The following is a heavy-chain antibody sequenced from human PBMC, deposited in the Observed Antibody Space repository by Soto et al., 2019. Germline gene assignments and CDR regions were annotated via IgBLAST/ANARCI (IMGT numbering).Heavy chain of an antibody. CDR3: ASEKPRPDFFEY. CDR1: GFTFSSQA. D-gene: IGHD6-6*01. CDR2: VSHDGNTQ. J-gene: IGHJ4*02. V-gene: IGHV3-30-3*01. Sequence: QVQLVESGGGVVQPGRSLRLSCAAPGFTFSSQAMHWVRQAPGEGLEWVAVVSHDGNTQYYADSVKGRFTISRDNSKDTLYLQMNSLRAEDTAVYYCASEKPRPDFFEYWGQGTLVTVSS.